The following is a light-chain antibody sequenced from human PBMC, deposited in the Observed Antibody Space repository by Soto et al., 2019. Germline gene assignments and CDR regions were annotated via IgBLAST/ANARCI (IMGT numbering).Light chain of an antibody. J-gene: IGLJ2*01. CDR1: SSNIGNNY. CDR3: GTWYSSLDVVV. CDR2: DDN. V-gene: IGLV1-51*01. Sequence: QSVLTQPPSVSAAPGQRVTISCSGSSSNIGNNYVSWYRQFPGTAPKMIIYDDNKRPSGIPDRFSGSNSGTSATLGITGLQSGDEADYFCGTWYSSLDVVVFGGGTKLTVL.